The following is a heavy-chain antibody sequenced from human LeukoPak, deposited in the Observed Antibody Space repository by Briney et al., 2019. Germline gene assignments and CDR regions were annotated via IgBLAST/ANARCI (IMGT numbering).Heavy chain of an antibody. D-gene: IGHD6-13*01. Sequence: QPGGSLRLSCAASGFTFSNYAMSWVRQAPGKGLEWVSAISGSGGSTYYADSVKGRFTISRDNSKNTLYLQMNSLRAEDTAVYYCAKCWASNRNPLFDYWGQGTLVTVSS. J-gene: IGHJ4*02. V-gene: IGHV3-23*01. CDR3: AKCWASNRNPLFDY. CDR1: GFTFSNYA. CDR2: ISGSGGST.